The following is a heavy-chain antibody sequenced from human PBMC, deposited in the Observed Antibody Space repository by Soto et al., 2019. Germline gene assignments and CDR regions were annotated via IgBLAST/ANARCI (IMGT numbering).Heavy chain of an antibody. D-gene: IGHD3-3*01. CDR2: ISSSSSTI. V-gene: IGHV3-48*02. J-gene: IGHJ6*02. Sequence: PGGSLRLSCAASGFTFSSYSMNWVRQAPGKGLEWVSYISSSSSTIYYADSVKGRFTIPRDNAKNSLYLQMNSLRDEDTAVYYCARDEPYYDFWSGYYNGVYYYYGMDVWGQGTTVTVSS. CDR3: ARDEPYYDFWSGYYNGVYYYYGMDV. CDR1: GFTFSSYS.